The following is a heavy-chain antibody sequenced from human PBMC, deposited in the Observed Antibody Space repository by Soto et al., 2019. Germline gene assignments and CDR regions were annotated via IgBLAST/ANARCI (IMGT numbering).Heavy chain of an antibody. D-gene: IGHD3-22*01. V-gene: IGHV4-39*01. CDR1: GGSISSSSYY. CDR2: VYYGGST. J-gene: IGHJ6*02. CDR3: AGGDYYHSSGYYFYYYTMDV. Sequence: SETLSLTCTVSGGSISSSSYYWGWIRQPPGKGLEWIGDVYYGGSTYYKQSLKNRVNISVETSKRQFYMKLSSVTAADTAVYYCAGGDYYHSSGYYFYYYTMDVWGQGTTVTVSS.